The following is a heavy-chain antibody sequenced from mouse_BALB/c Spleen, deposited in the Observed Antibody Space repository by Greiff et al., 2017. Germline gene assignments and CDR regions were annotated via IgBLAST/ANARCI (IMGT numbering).Heavy chain of an antibody. V-gene: IGHV5-6-3*01. D-gene: IGHD2-1*01. CDR2: INSNGGST. CDR3: ARGPYGNYVAWFAY. CDR1: GFTFSSYG. Sequence: DVKLVESGGGLVQPGGSLKLSCAASGFTFSSYGMSWVRQTPDKRLELVATINSNGGSTYYPDSVKGRFTISRDNAKNTLYLQMSSLKSEDTAMYYCARGPYGNYVAWFAYWGQGTLVTVSA. J-gene: IGHJ3*01.